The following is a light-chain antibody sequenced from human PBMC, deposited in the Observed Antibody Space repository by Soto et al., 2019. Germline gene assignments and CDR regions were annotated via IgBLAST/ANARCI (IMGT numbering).Light chain of an antibody. CDR1: SSDIGGYNY. CDR3: SSYTSSSTL. Sequence: QSVLTQPASVSGSPGQSITISCTGTSSDIGGYNYVSWYQQYSGKAPKLMIYDVTNRPSGVSNRFSGSKSGNTASLTISGLQAEDEADYYCSSYTSSSTLFGGGTKLTVL. CDR2: DVT. J-gene: IGLJ2*01. V-gene: IGLV2-14*01.